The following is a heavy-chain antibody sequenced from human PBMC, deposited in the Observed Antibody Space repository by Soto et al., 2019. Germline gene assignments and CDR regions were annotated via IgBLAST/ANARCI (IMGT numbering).Heavy chain of an antibody. CDR1: GFTFSSYS. CDR3: AREGVTDNWFDP. CDR2: ISMSSSKR. D-gene: IGHD3-16*01. Sequence: GGSRRRAWAASGFTFSSYSMDWGRPAQGRGLGWVSYISMSSSKRYYADSVKGRFTISRDNAKNSLYLQMNSLRDEDTAVYHCAREGVTDNWFDPWGQGTLVTVSS. J-gene: IGHJ5*02. V-gene: IGHV3-48*02.